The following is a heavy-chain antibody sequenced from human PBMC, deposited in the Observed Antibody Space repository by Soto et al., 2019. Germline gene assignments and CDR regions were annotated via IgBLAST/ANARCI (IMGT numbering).Heavy chain of an antibody. Sequence: PSETLSLTCAVYGGSFSGYHWSWIRQPPGKGLEWIGEINHSGSTNYNPSLKSRVTISVDTSKNQFSLKLSSVTAADTAVYYCARGRAAAGSTTLVWFDPWGQGTLVTVSS. CDR1: GGSFSGYH. CDR2: INHSGST. D-gene: IGHD6-13*01. CDR3: ARGRAAAGSTTLVWFDP. J-gene: IGHJ5*02. V-gene: IGHV4-34*01.